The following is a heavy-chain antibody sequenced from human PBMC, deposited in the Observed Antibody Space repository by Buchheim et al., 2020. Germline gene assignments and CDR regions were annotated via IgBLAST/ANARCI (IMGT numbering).Heavy chain of an antibody. CDR1: GFTFSSYG. D-gene: IGHD2-2*01. Sequence: QVQLVESGGGVVQPGRSLRLSCAASGFTFSSYGMHWVRQAPGKGLEWVAVISYDGSNKYYADSVKGRFTISRDNSKNTLYLQMNSLRAEDTAVYYCAKDSPAYYYYYGMDVWGKGTT. J-gene: IGHJ6*04. CDR3: AKDSPAYYYYYGMDV. V-gene: IGHV3-30*18. CDR2: ISYDGSNK.